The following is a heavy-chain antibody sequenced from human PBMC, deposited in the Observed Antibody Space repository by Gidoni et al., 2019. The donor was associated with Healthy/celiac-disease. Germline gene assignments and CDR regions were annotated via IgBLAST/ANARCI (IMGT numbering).Heavy chain of an antibody. D-gene: IGHD2-15*01. CDR2: ISGSGGSK. V-gene: IGHV3-23*01. CDR1: GFTFSSYA. CDR3: AKVSEGWNYLGY. Sequence: EVQLLESGGGLVQPGGSLRLSCAASGFTFSSYAMSWVRQAPGKGLEWVSAISGSGGSKYYADSVKGRFTISRDNSKNTLYLQMNSLRAEDTAVYYCAKVSEGWNYLGYWGQGTLVTVSS. J-gene: IGHJ4*02.